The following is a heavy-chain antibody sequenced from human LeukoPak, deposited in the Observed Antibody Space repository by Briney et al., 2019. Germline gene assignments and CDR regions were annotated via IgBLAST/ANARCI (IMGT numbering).Heavy chain of an antibody. Sequence: GGSLRLSCTASGFTFSAYAMMWVRRAPGKGPEWVSAIHGGGGSEFYADPVKGRFTISRDNSKNTLFLQMNNLRPEDTAVYYCGRDPNGDYIGAFDMWGPGTMVTVSS. CDR1: GFTFSAYA. D-gene: IGHD4-17*01. V-gene: IGHV3-23*01. J-gene: IGHJ3*02. CDR3: GRDPNGDYIGAFDM. CDR2: IHGGGGSE.